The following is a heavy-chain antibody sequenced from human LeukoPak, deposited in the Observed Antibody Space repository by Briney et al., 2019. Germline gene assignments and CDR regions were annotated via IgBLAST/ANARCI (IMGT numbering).Heavy chain of an antibody. CDR3: ARDPTTSQGSDAFDI. CDR2: IKPDGSEK. CDR1: GFTFSSYA. V-gene: IGHV3-7*01. Sequence: GGSLRLSCAASGFTFSSYAMSWVRQAPGKGLEWVANIKPDGSEKYYVDSVKGRFTISRDNAKNSLNLQMGSLRAEDTAVYYCARDPTTSQGSDAFDIWGQGTRVTVSS. D-gene: IGHD1-1*01. J-gene: IGHJ3*02.